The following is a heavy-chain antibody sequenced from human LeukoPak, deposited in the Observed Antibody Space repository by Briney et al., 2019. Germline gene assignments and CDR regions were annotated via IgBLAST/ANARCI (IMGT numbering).Heavy chain of an antibody. V-gene: IGHV3-48*01. Sequence: GGSLRLSXAASGFTLSSYSMNWVRQAPGKGLEWVSYISSSSTIYYADSVKGRFTISRDNAKNSLYLQMNSLRAEDTAVYYCARVDHTAGVFDPWGQGTLVTVSS. CDR3: ARVDHTAGVFDP. D-gene: IGHD5-18*01. CDR1: GFTLSSYS. CDR2: ISSSSTI. J-gene: IGHJ5*02.